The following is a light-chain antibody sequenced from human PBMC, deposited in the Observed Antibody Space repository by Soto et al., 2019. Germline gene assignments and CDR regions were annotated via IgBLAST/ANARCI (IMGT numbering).Light chain of an antibody. CDR1: QGIASW. CDR2: TAS. CDR3: QQGETFPLT. J-gene: IGKJ4*01. V-gene: IGKV1-12*01. Sequence: DIQMTQSPSSVSASVGDRVTITCRASQGIASWLAWYQQRPGKAPKLLIYTASNLQSGVPSRFSGSGSGTDFSLTISTLQPEDSATYYCQQGETFPLTFGGGTKVEV.